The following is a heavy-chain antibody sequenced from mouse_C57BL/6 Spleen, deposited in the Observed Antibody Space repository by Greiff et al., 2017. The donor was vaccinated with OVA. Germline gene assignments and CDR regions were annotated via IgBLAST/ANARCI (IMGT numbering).Heavy chain of an antibody. CDR2: IRGGGGNT. D-gene: IGHD2-4*01. CDR3: ARRGDYDWFAY. V-gene: IGHV5-9*01. CDR1: GFTFSSYT. J-gene: IGHJ3*01. Sequence: EVKLMESGGGLVKPGGSLKLSCAASGFTFSSYTMSWVRQTPEKRLEWVATIRGGGGNTYYPDSVKGRFTISRDNAKNTLYLQMSSLRSEDTALYYCARRGDYDWFAYWGQGTLVTVSA.